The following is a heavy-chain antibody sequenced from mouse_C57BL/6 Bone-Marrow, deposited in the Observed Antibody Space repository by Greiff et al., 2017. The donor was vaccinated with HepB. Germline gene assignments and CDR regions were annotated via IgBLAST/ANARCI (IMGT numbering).Heavy chain of an antibody. J-gene: IGHJ3*01. CDR1: GYTFTDYY. Sequence: QVQLQQSGAELVRPGASVKLSCKASGYTFTDYYINWVKQRPGQGLEWIARIYPGSGNTYYNEKFKGKATLTAEKSSSTAYMQLSSLTSEDSAVYFCARSEGVAYWGQGTLVTVSA. CDR2: IYPGSGNT. CDR3: ARSEGVAY. V-gene: IGHV1-76*01.